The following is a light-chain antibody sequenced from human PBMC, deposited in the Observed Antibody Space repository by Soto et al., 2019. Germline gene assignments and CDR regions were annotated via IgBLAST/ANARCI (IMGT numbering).Light chain of an antibody. CDR3: SSYAGSNNFVV. J-gene: IGLJ1*01. Sequence: QSALTQPPSASGSPGQSVTISCTGTSSDVGGYNYVSWYQQNPGKAPKLMIYEVNKRPSGVPDRFSGSKSGNTASPTVSGLQADDEADYYCSSYAGSNNFVVFGTGTKLTVL. V-gene: IGLV2-8*01. CDR2: EVN. CDR1: SSDVGGYNY.